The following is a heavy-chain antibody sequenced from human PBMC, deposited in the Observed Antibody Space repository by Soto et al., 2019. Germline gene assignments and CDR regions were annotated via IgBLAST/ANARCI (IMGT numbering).Heavy chain of an antibody. V-gene: IGHV3-23*01. CDR1: GFSFSNYA. CDR2: ISATGYAT. Sequence: EVQLLESGGGLVQPGGSLRLSCEAPGFSFSNYAMSWVRQTPGKGLEWVSGISATGYATFYAESVKGRFTISRDNSKNTLYVQMNDLRGDDTATYYCAKDRLDRAPAGWVDCWGQGALVTVSS. J-gene: IGHJ5*01. D-gene: IGHD6-13*01. CDR3: AKDRLDRAPAGWVDC.